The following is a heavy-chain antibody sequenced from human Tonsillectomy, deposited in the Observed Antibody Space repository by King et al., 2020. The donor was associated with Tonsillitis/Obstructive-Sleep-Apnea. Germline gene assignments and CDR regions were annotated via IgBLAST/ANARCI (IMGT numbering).Heavy chain of an antibody. Sequence: QLVQSGGGLVQPGGSLRLSCAASGFTFSNFWMSWVRQAPGKGLEWVTNIKEDGSEKYYVDSVKGRFTISRDNAKNSLYLQMNSLRAEDTAVYYCARGLDYYDSSGYRAFDIWGQGTMVTVSS. CDR1: GFTFSNFW. CDR3: ARGLDYYDSSGYRAFDI. V-gene: IGHV3-7*03. CDR2: IKEDGSEK. J-gene: IGHJ3*02. D-gene: IGHD3-22*01.